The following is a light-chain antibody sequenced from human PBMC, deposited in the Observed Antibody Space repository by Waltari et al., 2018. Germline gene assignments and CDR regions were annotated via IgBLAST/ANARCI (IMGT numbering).Light chain of an antibody. CDR1: RSDVFGYNH. V-gene: IGLV2-14*01. Sequence: QSALTQPSSVSGSPGQSIPISCPGTRSDVFGYNHVSWYKQDPGKVPKLIIYDVSERPSGVSDRFSGSKSGNMASLTISGVQAEDETDYYCSSYTNRNTLIFGGGTKLTVL. J-gene: IGLJ2*01. CDR3: SSYTNRNTLI. CDR2: DVS.